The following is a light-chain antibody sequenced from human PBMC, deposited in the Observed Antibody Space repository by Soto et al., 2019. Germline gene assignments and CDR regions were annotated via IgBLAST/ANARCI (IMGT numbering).Light chain of an antibody. CDR3: MQGTHWPPYT. Sequence: DVVLTQSPLSLAVTLGQPASISCRSSQSLVHSDGNTYLNWFHQRPGQSPRRLIYKVSDRDSGVPDRISGSGSGTDFTLKISRVEAEDVGVYYCMQGTHWPPYTFGQGNKLEIK. CDR1: QSLVHSDGNTY. J-gene: IGKJ2*01. V-gene: IGKV2-30*02. CDR2: KVS.